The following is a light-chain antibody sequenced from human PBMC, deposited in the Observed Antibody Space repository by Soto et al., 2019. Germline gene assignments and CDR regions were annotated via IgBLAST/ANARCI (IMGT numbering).Light chain of an antibody. CDR1: QTISTY. J-gene: IGKJ2*01. CDR2: AAS. CDR3: QQSYSSPVT. V-gene: IGKV1-39*01. Sequence: DIQITQSPSSLPASVGDRVTITCRTSQTISTYLNWCQQKAGEAPRLLIYAASSLQSGVPSRFSGSGSGTEFTLTITSLQPEDFATYFCQQSYSSPVTFGQGTKVE.